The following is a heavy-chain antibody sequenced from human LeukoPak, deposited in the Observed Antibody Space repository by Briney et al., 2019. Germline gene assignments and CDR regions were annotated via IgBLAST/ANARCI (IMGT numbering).Heavy chain of an antibody. D-gene: IGHD1-26*01. CDR3: ARDISGSYRYYFDY. CDR2: ILSSSTYI. J-gene: IGHJ4*02. Sequence: GGSLRLSCAASGFTFSSYSMNWVRQAPGKGLEWVSSILSSSTYISYADSVKGRFTIYRDNAKNSLYLQMNSLRAEDTAVYYCARDISGSYRYYFDYWGQGTLVTVSS. V-gene: IGHV3-21*01. CDR1: GFTFSSYS.